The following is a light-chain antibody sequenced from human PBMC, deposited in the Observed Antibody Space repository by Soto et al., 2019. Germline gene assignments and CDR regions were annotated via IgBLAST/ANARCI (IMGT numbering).Light chain of an antibody. Sequence: EIVMTHSPATLSVSPCERATLSFRASQSVSGNLAWYQQKPGQAPRLLIYGASTRATGIPARFSGSGSGTEFTLTISSMQSEDFAVYYCQQYNNWPRTFGQGTKVDIK. J-gene: IGKJ1*01. CDR1: QSVSGN. V-gene: IGKV3-15*01. CDR2: GAS. CDR3: QQYNNWPRT.